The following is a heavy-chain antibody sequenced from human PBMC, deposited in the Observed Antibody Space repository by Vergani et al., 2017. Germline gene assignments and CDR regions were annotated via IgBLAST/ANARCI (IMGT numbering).Heavy chain of an antibody. V-gene: IGHV5-51*01. CDR2: IYPGDSDT. CDR1: GYSFTSYW. J-gene: IGHJ4*02. CDR3: ARLEGLLWFGEPRGLNYFDY. Sequence: EVQLVQSGAEVKKPGESLKISCKGSGYSFTSYWIGWVRQMPGKGLEWMGIIYPGDSDTRYSPSFQGQVTISADKSISTAYLQWSSLKASDTAMYYCARLEGLLWFGEPRGLNYFDYWGQGTLVTVSS. D-gene: IGHD3-10*01.